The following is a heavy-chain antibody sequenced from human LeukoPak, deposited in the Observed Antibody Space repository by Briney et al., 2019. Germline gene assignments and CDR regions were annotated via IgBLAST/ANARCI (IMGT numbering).Heavy chain of an antibody. CDR3: ARGGDYYDSSGYYDDAFDI. V-gene: IGHV1-2*02. D-gene: IGHD3-22*01. CDR1: GYTFIGYY. CDR2: INSKSGGT. Sequence: ASVKVSCKASGYTFIGYYVHWVRQAPGPGLEWMGCINSKSGGTNYAQNFQGRVAMTRDTSISTAYMELSRLRSGDTAVYYCARGGDYYDSSGYYDDAFDIWGQGTMVTVSS. J-gene: IGHJ3*02.